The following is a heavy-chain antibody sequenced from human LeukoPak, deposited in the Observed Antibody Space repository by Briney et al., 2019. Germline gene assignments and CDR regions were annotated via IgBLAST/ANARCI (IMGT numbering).Heavy chain of an antibody. CDR2: INTKTGNP. J-gene: IGHJ4*02. CDR3: ASIRQVGDFGY. D-gene: IGHD3-16*01. CDR1: GYTFTSYA. Sequence: GASVNVSCKASGYTFTSYAMNWVRQAPGQGLEGMGWINTKTGNPTYAQGLTGRFVFSLDTSVSTAYRQISSLKAWDTAVYYCASIRQVGDFGYWGQGTLVTLSS. V-gene: IGHV7-4-1*02.